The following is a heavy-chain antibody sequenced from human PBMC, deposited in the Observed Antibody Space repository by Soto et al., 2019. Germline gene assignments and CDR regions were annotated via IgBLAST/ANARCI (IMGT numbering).Heavy chain of an antibody. CDR3: ARDGRDNSSSWYYYYYGMDV. CDR1: GDSVSSNSAA. V-gene: IGHV6-1*01. Sequence: SQTLSLTCAISGDSVSSNSAAWNWIRQSPSRGLEWLGRTYYRSKWYNDYAVSVKSRITINPDTSKNQFSLQLNSVTPEDTAVYYCARDGRDNSSSWYYYYYGMDVWGQGTTVTVSS. J-gene: IGHJ6*02. D-gene: IGHD6-13*01. CDR2: TYYRSKWYN.